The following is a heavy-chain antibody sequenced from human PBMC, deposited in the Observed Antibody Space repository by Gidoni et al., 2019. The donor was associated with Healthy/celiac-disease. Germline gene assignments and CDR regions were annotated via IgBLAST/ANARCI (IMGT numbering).Heavy chain of an antibody. Sequence: QVQLVQSGAEVKQPVASVKVSCKASGYTFTSYYMHWVRQAPGKGLEWMGIINPRVGSTSYAQKFQGRVTMTRDTSTSTVYMELSSLRSEDTAVYYCARDRSRNQTWDFDYWGQGTLVTVSS. CDR3: ARDRSRNQTWDFDY. CDR1: GYTFTSYY. V-gene: IGHV1-46*01. CDR2: INPRVGST. J-gene: IGHJ4*02.